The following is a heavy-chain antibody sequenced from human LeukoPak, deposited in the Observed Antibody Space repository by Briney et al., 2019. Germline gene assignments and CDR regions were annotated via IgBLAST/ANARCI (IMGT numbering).Heavy chain of an antibody. V-gene: IGHV1-2*06. D-gene: IGHD2-2*01. CDR1: GYTFTGYY. CDR2: INPNSGGT. Sequence: ASVKVSCKASGYTFTGYYMHWVRQAPGQGLEWMGRINPNSGGTNYAQKFQGRVTMTRGTSISTAYMELSRLRSDDTAVYYCARDRSFMPRANIVVVPAARNYYYYGMDVWGQGTTVTVSS. CDR3: ARDRSFMPRANIVVVPAARNYYYYGMDV. J-gene: IGHJ6*02.